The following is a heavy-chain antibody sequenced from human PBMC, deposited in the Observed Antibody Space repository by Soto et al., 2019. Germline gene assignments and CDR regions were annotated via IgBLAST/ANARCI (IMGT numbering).Heavy chain of an antibody. V-gene: IGHV4-4*01. CDR2: IFQSGST. Sequence: VSGGTIRSPDWWTWVRQPPGKGLEWIGEIFQSGSTNYTPSLESRVTISVDKSKNQFSLTLTSVTAADTAVYFCARGRGRYSSGWSWFDPWGQGILVTVSS. D-gene: IGHD6-19*01. CDR1: GGTIRSPDW. J-gene: IGHJ5*02. CDR3: ARGRGRYSSGWSWFDP.